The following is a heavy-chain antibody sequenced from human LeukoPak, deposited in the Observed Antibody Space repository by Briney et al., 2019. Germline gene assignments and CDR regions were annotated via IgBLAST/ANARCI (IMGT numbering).Heavy chain of an antibody. CDR2: ISSDGNNK. Sequence: PGGSLRLSCAASGFSFSTYGMNWVRQAPGKGLEWMSVISSDGNNKYYADSVKGRFTISRDNSMSTLYLQMNSLGTEDTAVYYCAKRASSYFDYWGQGTLVTVSS. V-gene: IGHV3-30*18. J-gene: IGHJ4*02. CDR3: AKRASSYFDY. D-gene: IGHD6-6*01. CDR1: GFSFSTYG.